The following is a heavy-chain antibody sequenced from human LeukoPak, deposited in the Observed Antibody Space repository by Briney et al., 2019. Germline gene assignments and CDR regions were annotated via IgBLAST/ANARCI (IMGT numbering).Heavy chain of an antibody. CDR2: IYYSGST. CDR3: ARRRSSLSGYYYMDV. Sequence: SSETLSLTCTVSGGYISSYYWSWIRQPPGKGLEWIGYIYYSGSTNYNPSLKSQVTISVDTSKNQFSLKLSSVTAADTAVYYCARRRSSLSGYYYMDVWGKGTTVTVSS. CDR1: GGYISSYY. D-gene: IGHD6-6*01. V-gene: IGHV4-59*08. J-gene: IGHJ6*03.